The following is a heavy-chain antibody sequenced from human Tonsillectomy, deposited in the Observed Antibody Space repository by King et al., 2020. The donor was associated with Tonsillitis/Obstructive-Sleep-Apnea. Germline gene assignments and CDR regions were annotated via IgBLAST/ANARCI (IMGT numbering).Heavy chain of an antibody. D-gene: IGHD3-22*01. V-gene: IGHV3-23*04. CDR1: GFTFSSYA. Sequence: VQLVESGGGLVQPGGSLRLSCAASGFTFSSYAMSWVRQAPGKGLEWVSAISGSGGSTYYADSVKGRFTISRDNSKNTLYLQMNSLRAEDTAVYYCAKAHYYDSSGYYRPSDWYFDLGGRGTLVTVSS. CDR2: ISGSGGST. CDR3: AKAHYYDSSGYYRPSDWYFDL. J-gene: IGHJ2*01.